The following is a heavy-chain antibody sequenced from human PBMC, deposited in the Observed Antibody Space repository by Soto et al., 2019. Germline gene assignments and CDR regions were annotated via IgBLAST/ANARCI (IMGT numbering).Heavy chain of an antibody. CDR2: ITGGSGNT. J-gene: IGHJ6*02. D-gene: IGHD7-27*01. CDR1: GYSFTTYS. Sequence: QGQLVQSGAEVRKPGASVKVSCKASGYSFTTYSVHWVRQAPGQGLEWMGWITGGSGNTSYSQSLQGRVTITRDSSASTAYLELSSLRSEDTAVYYCARNLGTTAYYYLAMDVWGRGTSVTVSS. CDR3: ARNLGTTAYYYLAMDV. V-gene: IGHV1-3*01.